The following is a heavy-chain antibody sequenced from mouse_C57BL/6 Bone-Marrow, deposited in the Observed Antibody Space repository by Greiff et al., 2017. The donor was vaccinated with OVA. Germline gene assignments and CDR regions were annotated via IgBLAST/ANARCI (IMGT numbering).Heavy chain of an antibody. D-gene: IGHD1-1*01. CDR3: ARRKLATTVVAPYYFDY. Sequence: QVQLQQPGAELVKPGASVKLSCKASGYTFTSYWMQWVKQRPGQGLEWIGEIDPSDSYTNDNQKFKGKATLTVDTSSSTAYMQLSSLTSEDSAVYYCARRKLATTVVAPYYFDYWGQGTTLTVSS. CDR1: GYTFTSYW. CDR2: IDPSDSYT. J-gene: IGHJ2*01. V-gene: IGHV1-50*01.